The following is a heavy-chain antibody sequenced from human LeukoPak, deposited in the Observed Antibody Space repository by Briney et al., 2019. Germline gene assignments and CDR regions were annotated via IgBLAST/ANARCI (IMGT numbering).Heavy chain of an antibody. D-gene: IGHD3-3*01. V-gene: IGHV1-2*02. Sequence: ASVKVSCKVSGYTLTELSMLWVRQAPGQGLEWMGWINPNSDGTNYAQKFQGRVTMTRDTSISTAYMELSRLRSDDTAVYYCARGAGTIFRVVPHFDYWGQGTLVTVSS. CDR2: INPNSDGT. CDR1: GYTLTELS. J-gene: IGHJ4*02. CDR3: ARGAGTIFRVVPHFDY.